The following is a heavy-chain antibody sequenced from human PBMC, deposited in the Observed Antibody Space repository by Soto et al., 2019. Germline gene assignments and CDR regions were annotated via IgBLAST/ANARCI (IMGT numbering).Heavy chain of an antibody. CDR3: ARQAVLRYFDWLSDFDY. J-gene: IGHJ4*02. V-gene: IGHV4-39*01. CDR1: GGSISSSNYY. Sequence: PSETLSLTCTVSGGSISSSNYYWGWIRQPPGKGLEWIGSIYYSGSTYYNPSLKSRVTISVDTSKNQFSLKLSSVTAADTAVYYCARQAVLRYFDWLSDFDYWGQGTLVTVSS. D-gene: IGHD3-9*01. CDR2: IYYSGST.